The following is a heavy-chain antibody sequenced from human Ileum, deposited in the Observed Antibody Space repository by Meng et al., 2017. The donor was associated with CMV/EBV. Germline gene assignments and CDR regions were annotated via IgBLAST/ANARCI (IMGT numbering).Heavy chain of an antibody. D-gene: IGHD7-27*01. CDR1: GFTFSSYA. CDR2: IYSGGSST. J-gene: IGHJ6*02. Sequence: GESLKISCAASGFTFSSYAMSWVRQAPGKGLEWVSVIYSGGSSTYYADSVKGRFTISRDNSKNTLYLQMNSLRAEDTAVYYCAKPNWGYGMDVWGQGTTVTVSS. V-gene: IGHV3-23*03. CDR3: AKPNWGYGMDV.